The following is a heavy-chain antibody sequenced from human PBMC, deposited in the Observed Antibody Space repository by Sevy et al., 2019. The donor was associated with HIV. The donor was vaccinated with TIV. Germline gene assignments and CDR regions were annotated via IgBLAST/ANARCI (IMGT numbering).Heavy chain of an antibody. V-gene: IGHV5-51*01. J-gene: IGHJ4*02. D-gene: IGHD2-15*01. Sequence: GESLKISCKGSGYSFPTSWIGWVRPMPGKGLEWMGIIYPGDSHTTYSPSFQGQVTISADKSISTAYLQWSSLKASDTAMYYCARHRRGVGSVGYCCDYWGQGTLVTVSS. CDR3: ARHRRGVGSVGYCCDY. CDR1: GYSFPTSW. CDR2: IYPGDSHT.